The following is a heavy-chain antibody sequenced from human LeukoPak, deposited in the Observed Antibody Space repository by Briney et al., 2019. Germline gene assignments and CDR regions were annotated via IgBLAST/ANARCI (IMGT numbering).Heavy chain of an antibody. CDR2: IYPGDSDT. CDR3: ARLCDILTGYNWFDP. D-gene: IGHD3-9*01. J-gene: IGHJ5*02. V-gene: IGHV5-51*01. Sequence: GESLQISCKGSGYSFTSYWIGWVRPMPGKGLEWMGIIYPGDSDTRYSPSFQGQVTISADKSVSTAYLQWSSLKASDTAIYFCARLCDILTGYNWFDPWGPGTPVTVSS. CDR1: GYSFTSYW.